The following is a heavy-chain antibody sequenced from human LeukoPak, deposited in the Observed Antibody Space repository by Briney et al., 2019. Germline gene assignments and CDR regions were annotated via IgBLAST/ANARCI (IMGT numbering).Heavy chain of an antibody. J-gene: IGHJ4*02. CDR3: SKERPEEYYASVSYFDY. CDR2: ISYEDGSNK. CDR1: GFTFRSFV. Sequence: GRSVRLSCAASGFTFRSFVMHWVRQAPGKGLEWVAAISYEDGSNKYYADSVKGRFTISRDNSKYTVYLEMNSLRVEDTAMYYCSKERPEEYYASVSYFDYWGQGTLVTVSS. D-gene: IGHD3-10*01. V-gene: IGHV3-30*04.